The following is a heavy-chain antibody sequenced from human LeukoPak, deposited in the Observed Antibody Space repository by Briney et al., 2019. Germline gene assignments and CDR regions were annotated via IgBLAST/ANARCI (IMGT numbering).Heavy chain of an antibody. J-gene: IGHJ4*02. Sequence: SETLSLTCTVSGGFISSSTYYWGWIRQPPGKGLEWIGEIYHSGSTNYNPSLKSRVTISVDKSKNQFSLKLSSVTAADTAVYYCARVGNDYGDYPPDYWGQGTLVTVSS. D-gene: IGHD4-17*01. V-gene: IGHV4-39*07. CDR3: ARVGNDYGDYPPDY. CDR1: GGFISSSTYY. CDR2: IYHSGST.